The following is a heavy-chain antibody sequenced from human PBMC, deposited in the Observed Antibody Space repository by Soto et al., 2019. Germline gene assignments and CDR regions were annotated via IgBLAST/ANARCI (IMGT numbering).Heavy chain of an antibody. CDR1: GFTFSSYA. D-gene: IGHD6-19*01. CDR3: ARDMIGYSSGWYPFDY. J-gene: IGHJ4*02. V-gene: IGHV3-30*04. Sequence: GGSLRLSCAASGFTFSSYAMHWVRQAPGKGLEWVAVISYDGSNKYYADSVKGRFTISRDNSKNTLYLQMNSLRAEDTAVYYCARDMIGYSSGWYPFDYWGQGTLVTVSS. CDR2: ISYDGSNK.